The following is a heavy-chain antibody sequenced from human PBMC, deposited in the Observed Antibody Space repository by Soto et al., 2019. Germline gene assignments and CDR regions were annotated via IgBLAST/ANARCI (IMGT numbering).Heavy chain of an antibody. CDR2: ISSSSSTI. J-gene: IGHJ3*02. CDR3: ARDRTYYYGSGSYYNPSFDI. Sequence: PGGSLRLSCAASGFTFGSYSMDWVRQATGKGLEWVSYISSSSSTIYYADSVKGRFTISRDNAKNSLYLQMNSLRDEDTAVYYCARDRTYYYGSGSYYNPSFDIWGQGTMVTVSS. D-gene: IGHD3-10*01. CDR1: GFTFGSYS. V-gene: IGHV3-48*02.